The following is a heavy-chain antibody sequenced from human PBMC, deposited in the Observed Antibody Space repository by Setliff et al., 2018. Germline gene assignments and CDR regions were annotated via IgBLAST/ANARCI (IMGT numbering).Heavy chain of an antibody. J-gene: IGHJ3*01. V-gene: IGHV5-51*01. D-gene: IGHD2-2*01. CDR1: GYIFTNYW. CDR2: IYPGDSDT. Sequence: GESLTISCKASGYIFTNYWIGWVRQMPGKGREWMGVIYPGDSDTRYSPSFQGQVTISADKSINTAYLQWSSLKASDTAIYYCTRHEDRNKCTSSSCYRENDAFDVWGQGAMVTVSS. CDR3: TRHEDRNKCTSSSCYRENDAFDV.